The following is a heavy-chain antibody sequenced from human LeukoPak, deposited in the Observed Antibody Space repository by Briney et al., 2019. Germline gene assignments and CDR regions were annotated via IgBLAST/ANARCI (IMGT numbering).Heavy chain of an antibody. CDR1: GYTFTSYG. CDR3: ARQRYCSSTSCNNYYYYGMDV. Sequence: ASVKVSCKASGYTFTSYGISWVRQAPGQGLEWMGWISAYNGNTNYAQKLQGRVTMTTDTSTSTAYMELRSLRSDDTAVYYCARQRYCSSTSCNNYYYYGMDVWGQGTTVTVSS. J-gene: IGHJ6*02. V-gene: IGHV1-18*01. CDR2: ISAYNGNT. D-gene: IGHD2-2*02.